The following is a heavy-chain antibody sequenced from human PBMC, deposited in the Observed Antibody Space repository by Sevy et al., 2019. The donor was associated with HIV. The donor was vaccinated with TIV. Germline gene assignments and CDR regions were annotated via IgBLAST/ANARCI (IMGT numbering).Heavy chain of an antibody. CDR3: TTMSGHGGFDI. J-gene: IGHJ3*02. Sequence: GGSLRLSCAASGFTFSNTWMSWVRQAPGKGLELVGRIKSKNDGGTTDYAAPVIGGFTISLDDSKSTLYLRMNSLKVEDTAMYYCTTMSGHGGFDIWGQGTMVTVSS. V-gene: IGHV3-15*01. CDR2: IKSKNDGGTT. D-gene: IGHD1-26*01. CDR1: GFTFSNTW.